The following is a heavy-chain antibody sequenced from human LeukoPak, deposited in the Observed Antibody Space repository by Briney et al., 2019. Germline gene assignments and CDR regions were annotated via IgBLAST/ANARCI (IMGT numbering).Heavy chain of an antibody. CDR3: ARVYSKRSYYYMDV. CDR1: GFSFNDYA. CDR2: ISGDGSFT. J-gene: IGHJ6*03. Sequence: GGSLRLSCAASGFSFNDYAMHWVRQAPGQGLEWVSLISGDGSFTYYADSVEGRLSISRDNAKNSLYLQMNSLRAEDSAVYYCARVYSKRSYYYMDVWGKGTTVTVSS. V-gene: IGHV3-43*02. D-gene: IGHD6-13*01.